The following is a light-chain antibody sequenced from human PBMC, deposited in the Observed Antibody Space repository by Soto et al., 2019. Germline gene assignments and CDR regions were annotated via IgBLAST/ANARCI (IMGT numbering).Light chain of an antibody. V-gene: IGLV2-14*03. CDR1: VAEVAGYTY. J-gene: IGLJ2*01. CDR3: SSFTSILGL. CDR2: DVS. Sequence: QSALTQPASVSGSPGQSITISCTGAVAEVAGYTYVSWYQQHPGKRPKVIIYDVSNRPSGVSNRFSDSKSGTTASLTISGLQAEEVADYYGSSFTSILGLFGGGTKLTVL.